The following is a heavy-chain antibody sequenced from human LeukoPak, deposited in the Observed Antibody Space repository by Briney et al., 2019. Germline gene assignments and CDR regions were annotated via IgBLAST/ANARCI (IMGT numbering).Heavy chain of an antibody. CDR2: INTDGSST. J-gene: IGHJ4*02. V-gene: IGHV3-74*01. D-gene: IGHD3-9*01. Sequence: GGSLRLSCAASGFIFSSSWMHWVRQVPGRGLVWVSGINTDGSSTGYADSVKGRFTISRDNARDTVYLQMNSLGAEDTAVYYCAVLTGYYGVWGQGTLGTVSS. CDR1: GFIFSSSW. CDR3: AVLTGYYGV.